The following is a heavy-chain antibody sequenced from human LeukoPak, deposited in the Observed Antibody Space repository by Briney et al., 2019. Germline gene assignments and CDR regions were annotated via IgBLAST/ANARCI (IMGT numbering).Heavy chain of an antibody. CDR1: GFTFSSYS. V-gene: IGHV3-21*01. D-gene: IGHD3-9*01. J-gene: IGHJ4*02. Sequence: GGSLRLSCAASGFTFSSYSMNWFRQAPGKGLEWVSSISSSSSYIYYADSVKGRFTISRDNAKNSLYLQMNSLRAEDTAVYYCATGVVYDILTGSVDYWGQGTLVTVSS. CDR2: ISSSSSYI. CDR3: ATGVVYDILTGSVDY.